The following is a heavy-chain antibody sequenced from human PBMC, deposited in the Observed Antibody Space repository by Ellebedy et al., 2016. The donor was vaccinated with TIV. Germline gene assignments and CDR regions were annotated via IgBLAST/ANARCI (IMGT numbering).Heavy chain of an antibody. V-gene: IGHV1-18*04. D-gene: IGHD3-10*01. Sequence: AASVKVSCKAYDNSFTRFGFTWVRQAPGQGLERMGWISAYNGNTKYAQMFQDRFTMTTDTSTKTVYMELRSLRSDDTVLYYCARTHYRFGIIDYLDYWGQGTLVTVSS. CDR3: ARTHYRFGIIDYLDY. CDR1: DNSFTRFG. J-gene: IGHJ4*02. CDR2: ISAYNGNT.